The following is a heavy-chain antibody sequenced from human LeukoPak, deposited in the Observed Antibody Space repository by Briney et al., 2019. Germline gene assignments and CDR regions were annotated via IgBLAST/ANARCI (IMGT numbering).Heavy chain of an antibody. CDR1: GDSFISHT. CDR2: IGYSGSPI. Sequence: LGGPLRLSCAGSGDSFISHTMILVRQAPGKGLEWISYIGYSGSPIYYADSVKGRFGISRDDAKTSLYLHMNSLRAEDTAFYYCAREYDSRARFDSWGQGILVTVSS. CDR3: AREYDSRARFDS. V-gene: IGHV3-48*01. D-gene: IGHD4-11*01. J-gene: IGHJ4*02.